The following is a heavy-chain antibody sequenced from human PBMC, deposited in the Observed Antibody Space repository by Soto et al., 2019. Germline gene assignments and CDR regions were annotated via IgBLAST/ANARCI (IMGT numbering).Heavy chain of an antibody. J-gene: IGHJ4*02. CDR2: IYYSGST. Sequence: SETLSLTCTVSGGSISSGGYYWSWIRQHPGKGLEWIGYIYYSGSTYYNPSLKSRVTISVDTSKNQFSLKLSSVTAADTAVYYCARNDYDILTGPNFFDYWGQGTLVTVSS. V-gene: IGHV4-31*03. CDR1: GGSISSGGYY. CDR3: ARNDYDILTGPNFFDY. D-gene: IGHD3-9*01.